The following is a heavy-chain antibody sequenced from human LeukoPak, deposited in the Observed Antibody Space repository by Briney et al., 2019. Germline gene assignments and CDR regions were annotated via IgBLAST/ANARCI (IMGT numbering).Heavy chain of an antibody. CDR1: GGSISSYY. D-gene: IGHD2-8*01. CDR2: ISYSGST. J-gene: IGHJ5*02. CDR3: AREYEAWFDP. V-gene: IGHV4-59*12. Sequence: KPSETLSLTCTVSGGSISSYYWSWIRQPPGRGLEWIGYISYSGSTKYNPSLKSRVTISVDTSKNQFSLKLSSVTAADTAVYYCAREYEAWFDPWGQGTLVTVSS.